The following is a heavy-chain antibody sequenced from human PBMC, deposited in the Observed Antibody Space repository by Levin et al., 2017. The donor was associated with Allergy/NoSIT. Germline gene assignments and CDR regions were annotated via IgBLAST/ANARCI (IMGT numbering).Heavy chain of an antibody. CDR2: INWNGATT. CDR1: GFNFDDYG. V-gene: IGHV3-20*04. J-gene: IGHJ4*02. Sequence: GESLKISCVASGFNFDDYGMSWVHQVPGKGLEWVSGINWNGATTSYGDSVRGRFTISRDNAKNSLYLQMNSLRVEDTALYYCARPKEYGDYTALAYWGQGTLVSVSS. CDR3: ARPKEYGDYTALAY. D-gene: IGHD4-17*01.